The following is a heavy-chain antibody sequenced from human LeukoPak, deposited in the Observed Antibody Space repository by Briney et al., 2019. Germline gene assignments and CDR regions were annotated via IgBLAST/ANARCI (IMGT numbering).Heavy chain of an antibody. CDR3: AKGTGRYWTFFDY. CDR1: GFTFDDYA. V-gene: IGHV3-9*01. D-gene: IGHD1-26*01. Sequence: GGSLRLSCAASGFTFDDYAMHWVRQGPGKGLDLVSGISWNSGSIDYVESVKGRFTISRDNAKTSLYLQMNSLRPEDTAFYYCAKGTGRYWTFFDYWGRGTLVTVSS. CDR2: ISWNSGSI. J-gene: IGHJ4*02.